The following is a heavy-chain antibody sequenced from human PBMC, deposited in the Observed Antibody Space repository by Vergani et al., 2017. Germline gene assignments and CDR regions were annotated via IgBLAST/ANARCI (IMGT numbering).Heavy chain of an antibody. D-gene: IGHD2-15*01. CDR3: ASKRGACRAAYCHSYDF. V-gene: IGHV4-39*01. CDR2: MDYSGST. J-gene: IGHJ4*02. CDR1: GDSVISTDYL. Sequence: QVQLQESGPGLVKPSETLSLTCTVSGDSVISTDYLCGWIRQPPGKGLEWIGSMDYSGSTSYNPSLESRISISFETPKNQFSLRLTSVTAADTAVYYCASKRGACRAAYCHSYDFWGPGTLVGVSS.